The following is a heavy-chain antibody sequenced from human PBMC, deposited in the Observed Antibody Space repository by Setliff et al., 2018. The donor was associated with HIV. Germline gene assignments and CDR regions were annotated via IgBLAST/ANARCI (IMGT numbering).Heavy chain of an antibody. D-gene: IGHD5-18*01. CDR3: SNWNTTIDEDA. CDR1: GQSISGYY. Sequence: SETLSLTCAVYGQSISGYYWSWIRQTPGKGLEWIGEISHSGSTNYLPSLKSRVTMSLDTSKNQFSLKMTSVTAADTALYYCSNWNTTIDEDAWGQGTLVTVSS. CDR2: ISHSGST. V-gene: IGHV4-34*01. J-gene: IGHJ5*02.